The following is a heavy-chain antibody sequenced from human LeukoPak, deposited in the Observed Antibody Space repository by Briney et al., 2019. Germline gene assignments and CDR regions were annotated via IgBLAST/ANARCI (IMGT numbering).Heavy chain of an antibody. CDR2: INSDGSRT. D-gene: IGHD4-23*01. V-gene: IGHV3-74*01. CDR1: GFTFSNYW. Sequence: GGSLRLSCAASGFTFSNYWMHWVRQAPGKGLVWVSRINSDGSRTTYADSVKGRFTISRDNAKNTLYLQMNSLRAEDTAVYYCAKTYGTDTVVTHYFDYWGQGTLVTVSS. CDR3: AKTYGTDTVVTHYFDY. J-gene: IGHJ4*02.